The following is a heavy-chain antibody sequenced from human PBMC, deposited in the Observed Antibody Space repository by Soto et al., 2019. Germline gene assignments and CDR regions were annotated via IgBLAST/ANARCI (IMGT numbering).Heavy chain of an antibody. J-gene: IGHJ3*02. Sequence: GGSMRLSCAASGVTFNGSAMHWVRQASGKGLEWVGRIRSKANSYATAYAASVKGRFTISRDDSKNTAYLQMNSLKTEDTAVYYCTRRSKLEPDPNDAFDIWGQGTMVTVSS. CDR1: GVTFNGSA. CDR3: TRRSKLEPDPNDAFDI. D-gene: IGHD1-1*01. V-gene: IGHV3-73*01. CDR2: IRSKANSYAT.